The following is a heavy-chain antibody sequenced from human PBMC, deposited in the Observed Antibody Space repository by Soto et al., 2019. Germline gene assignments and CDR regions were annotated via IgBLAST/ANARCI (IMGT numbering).Heavy chain of an antibody. V-gene: IGHV3-15*07. J-gene: IGHJ4*01. Sequence: EVQLVESGGDLVQPGGSPRLSCAASGFTFTRAWLNWVRQAPGKGLEWVGRAKSEINGGAVDYAAPVKGRFTISRDASQNTVYLQMNSLRADDTAVYYCAADLPDWGAYAFDYWGHGTQVTVSS. CDR1: GFTFTRAW. CDR3: AADLPDWGAYAFDY. D-gene: IGHD3-16*01. CDR2: AKSEINGGAV.